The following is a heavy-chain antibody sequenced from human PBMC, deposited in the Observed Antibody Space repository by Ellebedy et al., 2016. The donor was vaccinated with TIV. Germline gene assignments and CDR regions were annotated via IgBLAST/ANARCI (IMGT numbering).Heavy chain of an antibody. D-gene: IGHD5-18*01. V-gene: IGHV6-1*01. J-gene: IGHJ3*01. CDR1: GDSVSGNSVA. Sequence: LRLSXAISGDSVSGNSVAWSWIRQSPSRGLEWLGRTYYRSKWYTYYAQSVQSRLTINPDTSKNQFSLQLNSVTPEDTAVYYCAKGIQLWSATFYAFDLWGQGTMVSVSS. CDR3: AKGIQLWSATFYAFDL. CDR2: TYYRSKWYT.